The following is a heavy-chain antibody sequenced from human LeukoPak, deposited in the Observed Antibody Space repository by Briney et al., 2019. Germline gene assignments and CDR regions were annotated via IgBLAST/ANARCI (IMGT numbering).Heavy chain of an antibody. CDR2: IRSKANSYAT. V-gene: IGHV3-73*01. CDR1: GFTFSDSA. D-gene: IGHD3-22*01. Sequence: GGSLRLSCAASGFTFSDSAMHWVRQASGKGLEWVGRIRSKANSYATAYAASVKGRFTISRDDSKNTAYLQMNSLKTEDTAVYYCTRPHYYDSSGYYWFDPWGQGTLVTVSS. CDR3: TRPHYYDSSGYYWFDP. J-gene: IGHJ5*02.